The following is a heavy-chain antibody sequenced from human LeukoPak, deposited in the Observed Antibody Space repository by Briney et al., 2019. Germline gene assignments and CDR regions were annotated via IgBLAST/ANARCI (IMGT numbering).Heavy chain of an antibody. CDR1: GGSISSYY. J-gene: IGHJ3*02. V-gene: IGHV4-4*07. CDR3: AGHYGSGSYYPDAFYI. CDR2: IYTSGST. Sequence: SETLSLTCTVSGGSISSYYWSWIRQPAGKGLEWIGRIYTSGSTNYNPSLKSRVTMSVDTSKNQFSLKLSSVTAADTAVYYCAGHYGSGSYYPDAFYIWGQGTMVTVSS. D-gene: IGHD3-10*01.